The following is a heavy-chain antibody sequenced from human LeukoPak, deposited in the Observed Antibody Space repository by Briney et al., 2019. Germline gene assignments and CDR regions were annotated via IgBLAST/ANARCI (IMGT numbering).Heavy chain of an antibody. CDR2: IYYSGST. D-gene: IGHD3-9*01. J-gene: IGHJ4*02. CDR3: ASSNPALLRYFDWLLPPLDY. V-gene: IGHV4-59*01. CDR1: GGSISSYY. Sequence: PSETLSLTCTVSGGSISSYYWSWIRQPPGKGLEWIGYIYYSGSTNYNPSLKSRVTISVDTSKNQFSLKLSSVTAADTAVYYCASSNPALLRYFDWLLPPLDYWGQGTLVTVSS.